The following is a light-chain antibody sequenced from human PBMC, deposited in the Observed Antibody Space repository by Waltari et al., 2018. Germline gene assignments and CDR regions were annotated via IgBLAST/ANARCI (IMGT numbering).Light chain of an antibody. CDR3: ALYMGSGIWV. J-gene: IGLJ3*02. V-gene: IGLV8-61*01. CDR2: KAN. CDR1: SGSLSTTSY. Sequence: QTVVTQEPSLSVSPGGTVTLTCALSSGSLSTTSYATWYQQTPGQAPPIRVKKANVRSSGVPDRFSGSILGNTAALTITGAQADDESDYYCALYMGSGIWVFGGGTRLTVL.